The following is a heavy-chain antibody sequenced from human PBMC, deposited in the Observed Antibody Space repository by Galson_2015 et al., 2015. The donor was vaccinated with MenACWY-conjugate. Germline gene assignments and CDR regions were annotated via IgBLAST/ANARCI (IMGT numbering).Heavy chain of an antibody. CDR1: GDSVSSNSAA. Sequence: CAISGDSVSSNSAAWNWIRQSPSRGLEWLGRTYYRSKWYNDYAVSVKSRITINPDTSKNQFSLQLNSVTPEDTAVYYCARYHRGDNYYDSSGLYGMDVWGQGTTVTVSS. D-gene: IGHD3-22*01. V-gene: IGHV6-1*01. J-gene: IGHJ6*02. CDR2: TYYRSKWYN. CDR3: ARYHRGDNYYDSSGLYGMDV.